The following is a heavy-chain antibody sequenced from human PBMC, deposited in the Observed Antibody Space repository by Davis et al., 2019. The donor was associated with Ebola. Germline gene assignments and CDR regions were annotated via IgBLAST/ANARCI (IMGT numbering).Heavy chain of an antibody. CDR1: AFTFGTYG. CDR3: ARDVAGRAGY. V-gene: IGHV3-30*03. D-gene: IGHD1-14*01. J-gene: IGHJ4*02. Sequence: PGGSLRLSCAAFAFTFGTYGMHWVRQAPGKGLEWVASMSYDGRHTSYIDSVKGRFTISRDNAKNTLFLQMNSLRADDTAVYYCARDVAGRAGYWGQGTLVTVSS. CDR2: MSYDGRHT.